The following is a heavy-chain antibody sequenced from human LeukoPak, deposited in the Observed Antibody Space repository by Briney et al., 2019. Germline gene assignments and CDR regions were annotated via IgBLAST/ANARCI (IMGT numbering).Heavy chain of an antibody. Sequence: SETLSLTCTVSGGSISSSSYSWGWIRQPPGKGLEWIGSIYYSGSTYYNPSLKSRVTISVDTSKNQFSLKLSSVTAADTAVYYCARQGFLRDYYYSMDVWGQGTTVTVSS. CDR1: GGSISSSSYS. J-gene: IGHJ6*02. CDR3: ARQGFLRDYYYSMDV. CDR2: IYYSGST. V-gene: IGHV4-39*01.